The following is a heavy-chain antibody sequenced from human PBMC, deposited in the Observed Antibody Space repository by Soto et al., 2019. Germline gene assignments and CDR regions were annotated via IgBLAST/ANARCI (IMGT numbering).Heavy chain of an antibody. CDR2: ISYSGSA. V-gene: IGHV4-39*01. J-gene: IGHJ3*02. D-gene: IGHD2-2*01. CDR1: GDSMTIXDFL. CDR3: ARPLYAHWAFGI. Sequence: LXLXCTVSGDSMTIXDFLWVWVRQSPGKGLEWIGGISYSGSAYYNPSLGSRATLSVDTYRNQFFLSVTSVPAADTAVYYCARPLYAHWAFGIWGQGKLGTVSS.